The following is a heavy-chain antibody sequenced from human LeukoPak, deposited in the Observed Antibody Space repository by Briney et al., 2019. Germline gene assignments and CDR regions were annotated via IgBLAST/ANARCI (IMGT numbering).Heavy chain of an antibody. V-gene: IGHV5-51*01. Sequence: PGESLKISCKGTGYTFTSYWIGWVRQMPGKGLEWMGIIYPGDSETRYSPSFQGQVTISADKSISTAYLQWSSLKASDTAIYYCARLTGYSSGWYFDYWGQGTLVTVSS. J-gene: IGHJ4*02. CDR3: ARLTGYSSGWYFDY. CDR2: IYPGDSET. D-gene: IGHD6-19*01. CDR1: GYTFTSYW.